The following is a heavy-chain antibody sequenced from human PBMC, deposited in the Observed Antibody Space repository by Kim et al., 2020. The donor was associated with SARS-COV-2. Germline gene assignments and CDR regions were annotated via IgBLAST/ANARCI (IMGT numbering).Heavy chain of an antibody. Sequence: ASVKVSCKASGYTFTSYYMHWVRQAPGQGLEWMGIINPSGGSTSYAQKFQGRVTMTRDTSTSTVYMELSSLRSEDTAVYYCARDFGFGERQYYYYGMDVWGQGTTVTVSS. V-gene: IGHV1-46*01. CDR2: INPSGGST. CDR1: GYTFTSYY. J-gene: IGHJ6*02. CDR3: ARDFGFGERQYYYYGMDV. D-gene: IGHD3-10*01.